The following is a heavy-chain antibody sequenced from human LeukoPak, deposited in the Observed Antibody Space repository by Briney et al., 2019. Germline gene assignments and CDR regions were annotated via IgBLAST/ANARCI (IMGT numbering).Heavy chain of an antibody. Sequence: GGSLRLSCAASGFTFSSYAMSWVRQAPGKGLEWVSAISGSGGSTYYADSVKGRFTISRDNSKNTLYLQMNSLRAEDAAVYYCAKSHTSSWTTDYWGQGTLVTVSS. CDR1: GFTFSSYA. CDR3: AKSHTSSWTTDY. CDR2: ISGSGGST. V-gene: IGHV3-23*01. D-gene: IGHD6-13*01. J-gene: IGHJ4*02.